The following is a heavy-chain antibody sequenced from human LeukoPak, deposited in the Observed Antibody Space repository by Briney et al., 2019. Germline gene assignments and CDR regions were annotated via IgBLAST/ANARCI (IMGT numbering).Heavy chain of an antibody. D-gene: IGHD4-17*01. V-gene: IGHV1-18*01. J-gene: IGHJ6*03. CDR2: ISAYNGNT. CDR1: GYTFTSYG. CDR3: ARFASATVTLPMDV. Sequence: GASVKVSCKASGYTFTSYGISWVRQAPGQGLEWMGWISAYNGNTNYAQKLQGRVTMTTDTSTSTAYMELRSLRSDDTAVYYCARFASATVTLPMDVWGKGTMVTVSS.